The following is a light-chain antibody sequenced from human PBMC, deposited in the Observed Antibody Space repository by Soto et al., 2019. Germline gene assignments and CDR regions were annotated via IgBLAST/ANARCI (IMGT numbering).Light chain of an antibody. CDR2: DVS. V-gene: IGLV2-14*01. CDR3: SSYTSSSPRV. CDR1: SSDVGGYNY. Sequence: QSALTQPASVSGSPGQSITISCTGTSSDVGGYNYVSWYQQHPGKAPKLMIYDVSNRPSGVSNRFSGSKSGNTASLTISGLQAEDEADYYCSSYTSSSPRVFGTGNKLTVL. J-gene: IGLJ1*01.